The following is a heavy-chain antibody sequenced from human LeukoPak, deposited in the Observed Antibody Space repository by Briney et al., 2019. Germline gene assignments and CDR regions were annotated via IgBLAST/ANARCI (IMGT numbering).Heavy chain of an antibody. CDR1: GVSIGALS. CDR2: VDDTGTA. V-gene: IGHV4-59*03. Sequence: SETLSLTCTVSGVSIGALSWNWIRQSPGKGLEWIGGVDDTGTAKSNPSLKTRVSMSVDRAANQLSLRLTSVTAADTAMFYCARQPRRGVFDIWGQGTVVIVS. D-gene: IGHD1-14*01. J-gene: IGHJ3*02. CDR3: ARQPRRGVFDI.